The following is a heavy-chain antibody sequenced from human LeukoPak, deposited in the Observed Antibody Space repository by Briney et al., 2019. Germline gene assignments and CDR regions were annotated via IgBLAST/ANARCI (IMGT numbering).Heavy chain of an antibody. D-gene: IGHD3-10*01. CDR3: ARDGGSMYGSGSYYISAGFDV. V-gene: IGHV3-33*01. CDR1: GFTFNRFG. J-gene: IGHJ6*02. CDR2: IWYDGSNK. Sequence: PGGSLRLSCATSGFTFNRFGMHWVRQAPGKGLEWVAVIWYDGSNKDYADSVKGRFTISRDNSKNTLYLQMNSLRVEDTAVYYCARDGGSMYGSGSYYISAGFDVWGQGTTVTVSS.